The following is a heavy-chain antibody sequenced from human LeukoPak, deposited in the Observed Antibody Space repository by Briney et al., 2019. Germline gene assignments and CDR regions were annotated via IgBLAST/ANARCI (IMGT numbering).Heavy chain of an antibody. Sequence: PSETLSLTCAVYGFSFSGYYWSWIRQPPGKGLEWVGEISHSGITNYNPSSKSRVTISVDTSKKQFSLKLSYVTAADTAVYYCARETRTYVSGSYYIDYWGQGTLVSVSS. CDR3: ARETRTYVSGSYYIDY. J-gene: IGHJ4*02. V-gene: IGHV4-34*01. D-gene: IGHD3-10*01. CDR1: GFSFSGYY. CDR2: ISHSGIT.